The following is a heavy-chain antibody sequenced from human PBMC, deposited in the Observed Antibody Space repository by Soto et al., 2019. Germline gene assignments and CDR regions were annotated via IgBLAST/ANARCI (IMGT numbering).Heavy chain of an antibody. CDR2: ISAYNGNT. V-gene: IGHV1-18*01. Sequence: GASVKVSCKASGYTFTSYGISWVRQAPGQGLEWMGWISAYNGNTNYAQKLQGRVTMTTDTSTSTAYMELRSLRSDDTAVYYCARDPGRFFVAGSGWPPFDYWGQGTLVTVSS. J-gene: IGHJ4*02. D-gene: IGHD6-19*01. CDR3: ARDPGRFFVAGSGWPPFDY. CDR1: GYTFTSYG.